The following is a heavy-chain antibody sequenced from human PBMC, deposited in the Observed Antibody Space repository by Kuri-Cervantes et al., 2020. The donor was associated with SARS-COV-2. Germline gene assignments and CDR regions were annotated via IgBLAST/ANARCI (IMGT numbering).Heavy chain of an antibody. Sequence: ASVKVSCKASGYTFTGYYMQWVRQAPGQGLEWMGMVKTNSGSTLYAQTFQGRVTMTRDTSTSTVYLELSSLTSEDTAIYYCYCAPKEGFDSWGQGTLVTVSS. CDR1: GYTFTGYY. J-gene: IGHJ4*02. V-gene: IGHV1-2*02. CDR3: YCAPKEGFDS. D-gene: IGHD2-21*01. CDR2: VKTNSGST.